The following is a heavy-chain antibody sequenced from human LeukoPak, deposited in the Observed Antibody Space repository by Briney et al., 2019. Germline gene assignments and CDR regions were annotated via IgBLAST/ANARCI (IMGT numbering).Heavy chain of an antibody. CDR2: ISYDGSFK. Sequence: GGSLRLSCAASGXTFSSYGMHWVRQAPGKGLEWVAVISYDGSFKFYAESVKGQFTISRDNSMDTLYLQLNSLRDEDTAVYYCAKGGRVDTALVAYFDYWGQGTLVAVSS. J-gene: IGHJ4*02. V-gene: IGHV3-30*18. CDR1: GXTFSSYG. CDR3: AKGGRVDTALVAYFDY. D-gene: IGHD5-18*01.